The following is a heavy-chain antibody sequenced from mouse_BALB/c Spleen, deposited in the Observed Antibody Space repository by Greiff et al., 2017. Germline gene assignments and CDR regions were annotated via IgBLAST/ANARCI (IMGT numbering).Heavy chain of an antibody. D-gene: IGHD2-4*01. V-gene: IGHV5-4*02. CDR3: ARDMITGAY. CDR1: GFTFSDYY. Sequence: EVMLVESGGGLVKPGGSLKLSCAASGFTFSDYYMYWVRQTPEKRLEWVATISDGGSYTYYPDSVKGRFTISRDNAKNNLYLQMSSLKSEDTAMYYCARDMITGAYWGQGTLVTVSA. J-gene: IGHJ3*01. CDR2: ISDGGSYT.